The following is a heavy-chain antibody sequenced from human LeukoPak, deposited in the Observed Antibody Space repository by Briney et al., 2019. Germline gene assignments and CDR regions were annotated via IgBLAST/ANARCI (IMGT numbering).Heavy chain of an antibody. CDR2: IGSSGGSI. J-gene: IGHJ4*02. CDR1: GFTFNDYY. V-gene: IGHV3-11*04. D-gene: IGHD6-13*01. CDR3: VRGRTSGSSWPFDY. Sequence: GGSLRLSCAASGFTFNDYYMSWVRQAPGKGLEWISYIGSSGGSINYADSVKGRFTISRDNAKISLSLQMNSLRAEDTAVYYCVRGRTSGSSWPFDYWGQGTLVTVSS.